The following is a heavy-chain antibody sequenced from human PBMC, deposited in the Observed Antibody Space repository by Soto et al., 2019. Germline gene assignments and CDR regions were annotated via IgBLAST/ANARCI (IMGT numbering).Heavy chain of an antibody. J-gene: IGHJ6*02. V-gene: IGHV3-30*18. CDR1: GFTFSSYG. CDR3: AKGKEDIVFYHYYYGMDV. Sequence: QVQLVESGGGVVQPGRSLRLSCAASGFTFSSYGMHWVRQAPGKGLEWVAVISYDGSNKYYADSVKGRFTISRDNSKNTLYLQMNSLRAEDTAVYYCAKGKEDIVFYHYYYGMDVWGQGTTVTVSS. D-gene: IGHD2-15*01. CDR2: ISYDGSNK.